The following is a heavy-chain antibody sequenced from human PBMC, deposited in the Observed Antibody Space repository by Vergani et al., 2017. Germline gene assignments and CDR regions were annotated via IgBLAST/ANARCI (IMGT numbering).Heavy chain of an antibody. CDR3: AGEIGAWTDFDY. J-gene: IGHJ4*02. Sequence: QVQLVESGGGVVKPGRSLRLSCAASGFTLSSYGMHWVRQAPGKGLEWVAVIWYDGSNKYYSDSVKGRFTISRDNSKNTLYLQMNSRRAEDTAVYYCAGEIGAWTDFDYWGQGTLVTVSS. V-gene: IGHV3-33*01. CDR2: IWYDGSNK. D-gene: IGHD3/OR15-3a*01. CDR1: GFTLSSYG.